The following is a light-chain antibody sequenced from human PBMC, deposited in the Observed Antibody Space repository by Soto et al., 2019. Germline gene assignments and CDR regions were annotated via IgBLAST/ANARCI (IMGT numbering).Light chain of an antibody. CDR1: SSDVGDNNF. Sequence: QSALTQPASVSGSPGQSITFSCTGTSSDVGDNNFVSWYQQRPGKAPKLMIHEVSNRPSGVSNRFSGSKSGNTASLTISGLQAEDEADYYCSSYTSRSTLVFGGGTQLTVL. J-gene: IGLJ2*01. CDR2: EVS. V-gene: IGLV2-14*01. CDR3: SSYTSRSTLV.